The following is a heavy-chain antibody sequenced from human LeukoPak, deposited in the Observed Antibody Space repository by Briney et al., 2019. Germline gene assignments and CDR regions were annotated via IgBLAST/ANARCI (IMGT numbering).Heavy chain of an antibody. Sequence: GGSLRLSCAASGFTFSSHSMNWVRQAPGKGLEWVSSISSSSSYIYYADSVKGRFTISRDNAKNSLYLQMNSLRAEDTAVYYCARDPRAWVRNGSSWGQGTLVTVSS. D-gene: IGHD6-13*01. CDR1: GFTFSSHS. J-gene: IGHJ4*02. CDR2: ISSSSSYI. CDR3: ARDPRAWVRNGSS. V-gene: IGHV3-21*01.